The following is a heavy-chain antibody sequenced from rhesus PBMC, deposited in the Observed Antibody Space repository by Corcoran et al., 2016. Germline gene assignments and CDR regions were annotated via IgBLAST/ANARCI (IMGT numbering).Heavy chain of an antibody. CDR3: ARDQYLDWYGWDS. D-gene: IGHD3-3*01. V-gene: IGHV4-122*02. Sequence: QVQLQESGPGLVKPSATLSLTCAVSGDSISSSYYSWSWIRQPPGKGLDWIGYITYSGGTSYNPARKSRVNISRDTSKNQFSLKLSSMTAADTAVYYCARDQYLDWYGWDSWGQGVVVTVSS. CDR1: GDSISSSYYS. J-gene: IGHJ6*01. CDR2: ITYSGGT.